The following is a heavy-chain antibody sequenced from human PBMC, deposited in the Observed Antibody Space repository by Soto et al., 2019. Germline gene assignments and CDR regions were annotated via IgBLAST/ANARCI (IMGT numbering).Heavy chain of an antibody. D-gene: IGHD2-21*02. J-gene: IGHJ6*02. V-gene: IGHV1-69*13. CDR2: IIPIFGTA. Sequence: SVKVSCKASGGTFSSYAISWVRQAPGQGLEWMGGIIPIFGTANYAQKFQGRVTITADESTSTAYMELSSLRSEDTAVYYCAVHIVVVTAIRHSYYYYGMDVWGQGTTVTVSS. CDR1: GGTFSSYA. CDR3: AVHIVVVTAIRHSYYYYGMDV.